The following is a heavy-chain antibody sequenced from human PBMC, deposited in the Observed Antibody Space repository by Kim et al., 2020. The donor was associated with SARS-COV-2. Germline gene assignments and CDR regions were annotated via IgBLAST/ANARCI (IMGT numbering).Heavy chain of an antibody. CDR3: ARILGVGERGDY. CDR1: GFTFSSYS. D-gene: IGHD3-16*01. J-gene: IGHJ4*02. CDR2: ISSSSSYI. Sequence: GGSLRLSCAASGFTFSSYSMNWVRQAPGKGLEWVSSISSSSSYIYYADSVKGRFTISRDNAKNSLYLQMNSLRAEDTAVYYCARILGVGERGDYWGQGTLVTVSS. V-gene: IGHV3-21*01.